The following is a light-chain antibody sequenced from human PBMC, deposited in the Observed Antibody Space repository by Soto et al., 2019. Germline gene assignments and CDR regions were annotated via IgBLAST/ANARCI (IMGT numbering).Light chain of an antibody. J-gene: IGKJ1*01. Sequence: IVKTHCPYSRAVSLLERATFNCKPSQSVLYSFNNNNYLAWYQQKPGQPPKLLIYWASTRESGVPDRFSGSGSVTDFTLTISSLQAEDVAVYYCQQYYSTPWTFGQGTKVDIK. CDR2: WAS. V-gene: IGKV4-1*01. CDR1: QSVLYSFNNNNY. CDR3: QQYYSTPWT.